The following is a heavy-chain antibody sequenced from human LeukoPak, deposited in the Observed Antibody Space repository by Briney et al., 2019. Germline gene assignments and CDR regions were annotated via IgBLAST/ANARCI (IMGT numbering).Heavy chain of an antibody. V-gene: IGHV4-39*07. CDR1: GGSISSSSYY. J-gene: IGHJ4*02. Sequence: SETLSLTCTVSGGSISSSSYYWGWIRQPPGKGLEWIGSIYYSGSTYYNPSLKSRVTISVDTSKNQFSLKLSSVTAADTAVYYCAREGGGYSGYFDYWGQGTPVTVSS. CDR2: IYYSGST. D-gene: IGHD5-12*01. CDR3: AREGGGYSGYFDY.